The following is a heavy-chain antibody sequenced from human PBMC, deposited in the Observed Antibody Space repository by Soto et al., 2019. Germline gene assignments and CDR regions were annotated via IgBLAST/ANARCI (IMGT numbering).Heavy chain of an antibody. V-gene: IGHV1-69*13. J-gene: IGHJ6*02. CDR2: IIPIFGTA. D-gene: IGHD5-18*01. CDR1: GGTFSSYA. CDR3: ASGGYSYGDRYYYYYGMDV. Sequence: SVKVSCKASGGTFSSYAISWVRQAPGQGLEWMGGIIPIFGTANYAQKFQGRVTITADESTSTAYMELSSLRSEDTAVYYCASGGYSYGDRYYYYYGMDVWGQGTTVTVSS.